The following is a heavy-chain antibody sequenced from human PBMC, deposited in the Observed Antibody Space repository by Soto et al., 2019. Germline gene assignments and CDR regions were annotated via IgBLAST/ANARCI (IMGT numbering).Heavy chain of an antibody. CDR1: GFTFSSYA. CDR3: ARSIGESVGPLDV. D-gene: IGHD3-10*01. J-gene: IGHJ6*02. Sequence: QVQLVESGGGVVQPGRSLRLYCAASGFTFSSYAMHWVRQAPGKGLEWVAVISYDGSNKYYADSVKGRFTISRDNSKNTLYLQMNSLRAEDTAVYYCARSIGESVGPLDVWGQGTTVTVSS. CDR2: ISYDGSNK. V-gene: IGHV3-30-3*01.